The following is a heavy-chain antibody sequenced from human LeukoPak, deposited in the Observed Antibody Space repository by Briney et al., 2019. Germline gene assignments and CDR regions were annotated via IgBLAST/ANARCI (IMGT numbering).Heavy chain of an antibody. CDR1: GFTFSSYG. CDR3: AKNPSKIAVAAVFTQHHYYYYYMDV. J-gene: IGHJ6*03. D-gene: IGHD6-19*01. V-gene: IGHV3-30*02. CDR2: IRYDGSNK. Sequence: RGSLRLSCAASGFTFSSYGMHWVRQAPGKGLEWVAFIRYDGSNKYYADSVKGRFTISRDNSKNTLYLQMNSLRAEDTAVYYCAKNPSKIAVAAVFTQHHYYYYYMDVWGKGTTVTISS.